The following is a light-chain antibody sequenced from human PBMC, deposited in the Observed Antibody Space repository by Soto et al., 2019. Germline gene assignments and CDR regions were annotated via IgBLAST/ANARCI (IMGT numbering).Light chain of an antibody. CDR3: QQYNNWPLT. CDR1: QSVSSN. CDR2: GAS. V-gene: IGKV3-15*01. J-gene: IGKJ4*01. Sequence: EVVMTPSPATLSVSLVDRATLSCRASQSVSSNLAWYQQKPGQAPRLLIYGASTRATGIPARFSGSGSGTEFTLTISSLQSEDFAVYSCQQYNNWPLTFGGGTKVDIK.